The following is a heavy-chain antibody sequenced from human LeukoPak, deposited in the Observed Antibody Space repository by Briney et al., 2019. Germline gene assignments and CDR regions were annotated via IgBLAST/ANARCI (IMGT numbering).Heavy chain of an antibody. Sequence: ASVKVSCKASGYTFTGYYMHWVRQAPGQGLEWKGRINPNSGGTNYAQKFQGRVTMTRDTSISTAYMELSRLRSDDTAVYYCARDSYYGSGSYYETSPTDWGQGTLVTVSS. J-gene: IGHJ4*02. CDR1: GYTFTGYY. CDR3: ARDSYYGSGSYYETSPTD. D-gene: IGHD3-10*01. CDR2: INPNSGGT. V-gene: IGHV1-2*06.